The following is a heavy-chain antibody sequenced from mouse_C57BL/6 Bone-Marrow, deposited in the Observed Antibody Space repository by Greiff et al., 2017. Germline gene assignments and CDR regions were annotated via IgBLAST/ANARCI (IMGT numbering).Heavy chain of an antibody. Sequence: VQLLQPGAELVRPGSSVKLSCKASGYTFTSYWMDWVKQRPGQGLEWIGNIYPSDSETHYTQKFKDQATLTVDKSSSTAYMQLSSLTSEDSAVYYCARITTVVATSYYFDYWGQGTTLTVSS. D-gene: IGHD1-1*01. J-gene: IGHJ2*01. CDR1: GYTFTSYW. V-gene: IGHV1-61*01. CDR3: ARITTVVATSYYFDY. CDR2: IYPSDSET.